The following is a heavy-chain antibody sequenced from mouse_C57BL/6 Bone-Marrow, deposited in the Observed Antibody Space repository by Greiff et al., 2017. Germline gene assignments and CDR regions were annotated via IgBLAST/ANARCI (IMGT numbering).Heavy chain of an antibody. CDR2: IDPANGNT. CDR1: GFNFKNTY. D-gene: IGHD2-4*01. Sequence: VQLQQSVAELVRPGASVKLSCTASGFNFKNTYMHWVKQRPEQGLEWIGRIDPANGNTKYAPKFQGKATLTADTTSNTADLQLSSLNSEDTAIYYCARGSYYDYDENYWGQGTTLTVSS. J-gene: IGHJ2*01. V-gene: IGHV14-3*01. CDR3: ARGSYYDYDENY.